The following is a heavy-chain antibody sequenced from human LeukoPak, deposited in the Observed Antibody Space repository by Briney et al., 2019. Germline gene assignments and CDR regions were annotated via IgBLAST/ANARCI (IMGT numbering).Heavy chain of an antibody. V-gene: IGHV4-34*01. Sequence: TXSLXXXXXXGSXSGYYWSWVRQXPGXGLEWIGEINHSGSTNYNPSLKSRVTISVDTSKNQFSLKLSSVTAADTAVYYCARGEGNWFDPWGQGTLVTVSS. J-gene: IGHJ5*02. CDR1: XGSXSGYY. CDR2: INHSGST. CDR3: ARGEGNWFDP.